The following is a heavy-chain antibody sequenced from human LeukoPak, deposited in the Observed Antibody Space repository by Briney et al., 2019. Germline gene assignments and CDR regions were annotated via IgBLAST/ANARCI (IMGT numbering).Heavy chain of an antibody. Sequence: WETLSLTCTVSGGSISSYYWSWIRQPPGKGLEWIGYIFYTGRTYYKPSLKSRVTMSVDTFKNQFSLKLSSVTAADTAVYYCASISTAKNYWGQGTLSPSP. CDR2: IFYTGRT. CDR3: ASISTAKNY. CDR1: GGSISSYY. J-gene: IGHJ4*02. D-gene: IGHD4-11*01. V-gene: IGHV4-59*08.